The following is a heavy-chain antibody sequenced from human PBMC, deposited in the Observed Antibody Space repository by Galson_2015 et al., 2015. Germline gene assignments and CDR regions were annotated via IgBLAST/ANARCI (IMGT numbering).Heavy chain of an antibody. CDR2: MTPNSGNT. Sequence: SVKVSCEASGYTFTSYDINWVRQAPGQGLEWMGLMTPNSGNTVYAQKFQGRVTMTRNTSISTAYMELSSLRSEDTAVYYCARGFGSSSSEDYWGQGTLVTVSS. CDR1: GYTFTSYD. CDR3: ARGFGSSSSEDY. D-gene: IGHD6-6*01. V-gene: IGHV1-8*01. J-gene: IGHJ4*02.